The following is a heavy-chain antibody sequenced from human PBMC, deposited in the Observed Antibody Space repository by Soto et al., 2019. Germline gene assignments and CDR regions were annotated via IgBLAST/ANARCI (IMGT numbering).Heavy chain of an antibody. V-gene: IGHV4-59*01. CDR3: ASTPPATVTTKSAAFDI. CDR1: GGSISSYY. J-gene: IGHJ3*02. Sequence: SETLSLTCTVSGGSISSYYWSWIRQPPGKGLEWIGYIYYSGSTNYNPSLKSRVTISVDTSKNQFSLKLSSVTAADTAVYYCASTPPATVTTKSAAFDIWGQGTMVTVSS. D-gene: IGHD4-17*01. CDR2: IYYSGST.